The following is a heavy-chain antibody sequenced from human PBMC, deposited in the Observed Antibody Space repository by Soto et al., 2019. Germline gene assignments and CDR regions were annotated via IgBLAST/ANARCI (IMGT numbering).Heavy chain of an antibody. CDR1: GGTFSSYT. CDR2: IIPILGIA. D-gene: IGHD6-13*01. Sequence: GASVKVSCKASGGTFSSYTISWVRQAPGQGLEWMGRIIPILGIANYAQKFQGRVTITADKSTSTAYMELSSLRSEDTAVYYCARSSPYSSSWYWFDPWGQGTLVTVSS. CDR3: ARSSPYSSSWYWFDP. J-gene: IGHJ5*02. V-gene: IGHV1-69*02.